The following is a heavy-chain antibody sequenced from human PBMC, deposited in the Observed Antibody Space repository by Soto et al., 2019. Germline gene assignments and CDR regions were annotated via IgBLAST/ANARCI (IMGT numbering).Heavy chain of an antibody. D-gene: IGHD2-15*01. J-gene: IGHJ5*02. CDR3: ARDPGGGVSSRFAP. CDR1: GFTLSIYS. CDR2: ISSSSSYI. V-gene: IGHV3-21*01. Sequence: EVQLVESGGGLAKLGGSLRLSCAASGFTLSIYSMNWVRQAPGKGLEWVSFISSSSSYIYYADSVKGRFTISRDNAKNSLYLQMNSLRAEDTAVYYCARDPGGGVSSRFAPWGQGTLVTVSS.